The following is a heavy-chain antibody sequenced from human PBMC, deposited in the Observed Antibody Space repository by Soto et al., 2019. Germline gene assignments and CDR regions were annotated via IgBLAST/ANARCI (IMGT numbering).Heavy chain of an antibody. CDR1: GGIFSSYP. CDR2: IIPSFGTA. CDR3: ARSLGSGSYYLD. V-gene: IGHV1-69*13. J-gene: IGHJ4*02. D-gene: IGHD3-10*01. Sequence: ASVKVSCKASGGIFSSYPFSWVRQAPGQGLEWMGGIIPSFGTANYAHKFQGGVTITADESTSTAYMEVGSLRSEDTALYYCARSLGSGSYYLDWGPGTLVTVSS.